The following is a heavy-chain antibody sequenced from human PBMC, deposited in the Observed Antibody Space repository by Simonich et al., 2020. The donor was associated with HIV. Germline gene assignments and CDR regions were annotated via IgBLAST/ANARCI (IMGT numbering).Heavy chain of an antibody. Sequence: QVQLVQSGAEVKKPGASVKVSCKASGYTFTGYYIHWVRQAPGQGLEVMERINPYRGGKNYAQKFQGRVTMTRDTSISTAYMELSRLRSDDTAVYYCARCVGQLERRYDYYYGMDVWGQGTTVTVSS. J-gene: IGHJ6*02. V-gene: IGHV1-2*06. CDR1: GYTFTGYY. D-gene: IGHD1-1*01. CDR3: ARCVGQLERRYDYYYGMDV. CDR2: INPYRGGK.